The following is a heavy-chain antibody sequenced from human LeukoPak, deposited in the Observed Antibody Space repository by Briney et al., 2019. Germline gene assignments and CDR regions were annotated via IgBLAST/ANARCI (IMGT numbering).Heavy chain of an antibody. CDR3: AKTSLGWLDP. J-gene: IGHJ5*02. CDR2: IDQDGRDK. D-gene: IGHD7-27*01. Sequence: PGGSLRLSCAASGFTFSSYGMHWVRQAPGKGLEWVATIDQDGRDKFSVDSVKGRFTISRDNARNSMYLQMKSLRVEDTAVYYCAKTSLGWLDPWGQGALVTVSS. CDR1: GFTFSSYG. V-gene: IGHV3-7*01.